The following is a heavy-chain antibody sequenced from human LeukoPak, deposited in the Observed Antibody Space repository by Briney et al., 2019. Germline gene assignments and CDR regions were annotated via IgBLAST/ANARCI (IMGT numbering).Heavy chain of an antibody. CDR3: AREVVVVAATQDYYYYYGMDV. D-gene: IGHD2-15*01. CDR2: IYYSGST. V-gene: IGHV4-61*08. Sequence: SETLSLTCTVSGGSISSGGYYWSWIRQPPGKGLEWIGYIYYSGSTNYNPSLKSRVTISVDTSKNQFSLKLSSVTAADTAVYYCAREVVVVAATQDYYYYYGMDVWGQGTTVTVSS. CDR1: GGSISSGGYY. J-gene: IGHJ6*02.